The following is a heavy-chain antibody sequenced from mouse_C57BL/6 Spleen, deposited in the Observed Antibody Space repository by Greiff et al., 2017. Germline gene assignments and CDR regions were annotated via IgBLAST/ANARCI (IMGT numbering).Heavy chain of an antibody. CDR2: INPSTGGT. V-gene: IGHV1-42*01. J-gene: IGHJ3*01. D-gene: IGHD2-5*01. Sequence: EVKLMESGPELVKPGASVKISCKASGYSFTGYYMNWVKQSPEKSLEWIGEINPSTGGTTYNQKFKAKATLTVDKSSSTAYMQLKSLTSEDSAVYYCARSNPFAYWGQGTLVTVSA. CDR1: GYSFTGYY. CDR3: ARSNPFAY.